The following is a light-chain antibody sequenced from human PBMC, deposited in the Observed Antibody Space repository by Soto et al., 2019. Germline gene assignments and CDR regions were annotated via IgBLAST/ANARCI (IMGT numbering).Light chain of an antibody. Sequence: EIVMTQSPATLSVSPGESATLSCRASQTVGSNLAWYQQKRGQTPRLLIYGASTRATGIPARFSGSGSGTEFTLTISSLQSEDFAVYYCQQYNKWVTFGPGTRVVIK. CDR1: QTVGSN. J-gene: IGKJ3*01. CDR3: QQYNKWVT. V-gene: IGKV3-15*01. CDR2: GAS.